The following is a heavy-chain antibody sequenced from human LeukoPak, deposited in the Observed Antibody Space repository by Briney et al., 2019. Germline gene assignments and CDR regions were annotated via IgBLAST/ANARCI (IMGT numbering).Heavy chain of an antibody. CDR3: ASFYCSSTSCDSVKYYYYSMDV. J-gene: IGHJ6*02. CDR1: GYTFTGYY. Sequence: KPGASVKVSCKASGYTFTGYYMHWVRQAPGQGLEWMGRINPNSGGTNYAQKFQGRVTMTRDTSISTAYMELSRLRSDDTAVYYCASFYCSSTSCDSVKYYYYSMDVWGQGTTVTVSS. D-gene: IGHD2-2*01. V-gene: IGHV1-2*06. CDR2: INPNSGGT.